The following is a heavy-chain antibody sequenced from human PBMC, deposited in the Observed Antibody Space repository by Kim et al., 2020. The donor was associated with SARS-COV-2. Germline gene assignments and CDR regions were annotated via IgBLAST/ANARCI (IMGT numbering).Heavy chain of an antibody. Sequence: SETLSLTCSVSGGSISSHYWSWIRRPPGEGLELIGYIYFTGSTNYNPSLKSRVTISVDTSKNPFFLKLTSVTAADTAVYYCARGASGWRFDPWGQGTLVIVSS. J-gene: IGHJ5*02. CDR2: IYFTGST. D-gene: IGHD6-19*01. V-gene: IGHV4-59*11. CDR1: GGSISSHY. CDR3: ARGASGWRFDP.